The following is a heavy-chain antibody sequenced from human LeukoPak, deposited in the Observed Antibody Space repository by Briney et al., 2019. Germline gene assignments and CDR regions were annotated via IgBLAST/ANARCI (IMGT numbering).Heavy chain of an antibody. CDR3: ARGGGYSYAPGFDY. D-gene: IGHD5-18*01. CDR2: INHSGST. V-gene: IGHV4-34*01. J-gene: IGHJ4*02. Sequence: PSETLSLTCAVYGGSFSGYYWSWIRQPPGKGLEWIGEINHSGSTNYNPSLKGRVTISVDTSKNQFSLKLSSVTAADTAVYYCARGGGYSYAPGFDYWGQGTLVTVSS. CDR1: GGSFSGYY.